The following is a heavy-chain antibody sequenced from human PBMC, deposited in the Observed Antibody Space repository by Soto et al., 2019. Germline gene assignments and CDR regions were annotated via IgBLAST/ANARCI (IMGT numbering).Heavy chain of an antibody. CDR3: TSDPFNLVRGVIHYLDS. V-gene: IGHV1-3*01. CDR1: GYTFISYP. CDR2: INAGDDKT. J-gene: IGHJ4*02. Sequence: QVQLVQSGTEVKKPGASVKISCKASGYTFISYPLHWVRQAPGKRHEWIGWINAGDDKTQYSEKFQGRLTITWGTSASTGYIEQSIPRSKDTAISSCTSDPFNLVRGVIHYLDSWGPGTQHTV. D-gene: IGHD3-10*01.